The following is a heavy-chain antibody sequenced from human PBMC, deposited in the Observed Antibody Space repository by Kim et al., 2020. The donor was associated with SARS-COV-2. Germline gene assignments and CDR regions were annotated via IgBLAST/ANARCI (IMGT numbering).Heavy chain of an antibody. D-gene: IGHD3-10*01. CDR3: ARESQALSSGSPVDV. CDR1: GFTFSDYY. V-gene: IGHV3-11*01. J-gene: IGHJ6*02. Sequence: GGSLRLSCAASGFTFSDYYMSWVRQAPGKGLEWLSYISDVGNTIYNADSVKGRFTISRDNAKNSLYLQMNSLRAEDTAVYYCARESQALSSGSPVDVWG. CDR2: ISDVGNTI.